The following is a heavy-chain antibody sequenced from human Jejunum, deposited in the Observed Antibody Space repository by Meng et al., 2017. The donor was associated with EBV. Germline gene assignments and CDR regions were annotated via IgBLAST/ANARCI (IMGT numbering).Heavy chain of an antibody. V-gene: IGHV4-30-2*01. CDR2: IYYSGSA. CDR1: GCSISSVGYS. Sequence: LQDPGSGLLNPSDTLSLPCAVSGCSISSVGYSWHCIRQQPGKGLQWIGYIYYSGSAFYNPSLKSRVTLSVDRSKNQFSLNLSSVTAADTAVYYCARGAYFDYWGQGTLVTVSS. J-gene: IGHJ4*02. CDR3: ARGAYFDY.